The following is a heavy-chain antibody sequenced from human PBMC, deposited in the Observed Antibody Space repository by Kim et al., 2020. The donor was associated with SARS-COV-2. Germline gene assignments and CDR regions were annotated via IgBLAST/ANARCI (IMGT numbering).Heavy chain of an antibody. D-gene: IGHD2-21*02. J-gene: IGHJ2*01. CDR3: ARHLHVTTVTFDWYFDL. V-gene: IGHV3-23*01. CDR2: IFGSGSGT. Sequence: GGSLRLSCAASGFTFRNSAMSWVRQAPGKGLEWVAGIFGSGSGTYYADSVKGRFSISRDNSQSTLYLQMDNLRAEDTAVYYCARHLHVTTVTFDWYFDLWGRGTLVTVSS. CDR1: GFTFRNSA.